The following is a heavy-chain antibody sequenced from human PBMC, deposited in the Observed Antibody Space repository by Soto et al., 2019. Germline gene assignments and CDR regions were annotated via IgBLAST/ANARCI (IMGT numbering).Heavy chain of an antibody. V-gene: IGHV4-4*02. CDR2: IYHTGTT. J-gene: IGHJ5*02. CDR3: ATLPPRIVVVMTDLPT. CDR1: GASISSTYL. Sequence: QLRESGPGLVKPSGTLSLTCFVSGASISSTYLWSWVRQTPGKRLEWIGQIYHTGTTSYNPSIKNRVTISLDKSNNQFSLRLTSMTAADTAVYYCATLPPRIVVVMTDLPTWGQGTLVTVSS. D-gene: IGHD2-15*01.